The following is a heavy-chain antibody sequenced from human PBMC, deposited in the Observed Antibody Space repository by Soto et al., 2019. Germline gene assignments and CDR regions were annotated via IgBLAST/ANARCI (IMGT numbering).Heavy chain of an antibody. D-gene: IGHD3-9*01. J-gene: IGHJ4*02. CDR3: ARGDYFDRRFDF. Sequence: HPGGSLRLSCVASGFTFSNDWMSWVRQAPGKGLEWVATIKQDESEKYYVDSVKGRFTVSRDNTKSSLYLQMNSLRPEDTAVYYCARGDYFDRRFDFWGQGALVTVSS. V-gene: IGHV3-7*03. CDR1: GFTFSNDW. CDR2: IKQDESEK.